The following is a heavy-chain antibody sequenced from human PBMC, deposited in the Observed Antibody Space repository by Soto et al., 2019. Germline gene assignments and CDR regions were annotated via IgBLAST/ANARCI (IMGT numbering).Heavy chain of an antibody. CDR3: VRGGSNYAS. J-gene: IGHJ5*02. CDR2: ITDTGGDA. V-gene: IGHV3-23*01. D-gene: IGHD4-4*01. Sequence: GGSLRLSCVASGLTFGSRAMSWVRQSPGEGLEWVSTITDTGGDAKYADSVRGRFAISRDNSKNTLYLQMSALRGEDTAVYYCVRGGSNYASWGQGTLVTVSS. CDR1: GLTFGSRA.